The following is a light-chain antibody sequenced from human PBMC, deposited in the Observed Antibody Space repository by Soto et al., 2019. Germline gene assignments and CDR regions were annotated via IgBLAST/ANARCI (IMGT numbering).Light chain of an antibody. CDR2: GVS. CDR3: QQYDKGPPRT. J-gene: IGKJ1*01. V-gene: IGKV3D-15*01. CDR1: QSGSST. Sequence: ELVMTPSPTILSVSPGERATLSCRASQSGSSTLAWYQQTPGQTPRLLMYGVSTRAPGTPARFSGSGSGTEFTLTSSSRQSEDSAVYYCQQYDKGPPRTFGQGTKVEIK.